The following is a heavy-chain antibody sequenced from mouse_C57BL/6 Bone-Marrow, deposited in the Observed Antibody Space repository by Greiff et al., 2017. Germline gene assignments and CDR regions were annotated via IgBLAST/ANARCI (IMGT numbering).Heavy chain of an antibody. CDR2: IYPGSGST. D-gene: IGHD2-3*01. CDR1: GYTFPSYW. CDR3: ARGGIYDGYYSYYFDY. Sequence: QVQLQQPGAELVKPGASVKMSCKASGYTFPSYWITWVKQRPGQGLEWIGDIYPGSGSTNYNEKFKSKATLTVDTSSSTAYMQLSSLTSEDSAVYYCARGGIYDGYYSYYFDYWGQGTTLTVSS. V-gene: IGHV1-55*01. J-gene: IGHJ2*01.